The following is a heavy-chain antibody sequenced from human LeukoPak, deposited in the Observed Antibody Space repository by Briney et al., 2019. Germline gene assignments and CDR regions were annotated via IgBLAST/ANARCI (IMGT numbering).Heavy chain of an antibody. CDR2: ISGSGGST. V-gene: IGHV3-23*01. J-gene: IGHJ3*02. CDR3: ARDLLKGRGGSGAFDI. D-gene: IGHD3-16*01. CDR1: GFTFSNYA. Sequence: GGSLRLSCAASGFTFSNYAMSWVRLAPGKGLEWASGISGSGGSTYYADSVKGRFTISRDNSKNTLNLQMNSLRAEDTAVYYCARDLLKGRGGSGAFDIWGQGTMVTVSS.